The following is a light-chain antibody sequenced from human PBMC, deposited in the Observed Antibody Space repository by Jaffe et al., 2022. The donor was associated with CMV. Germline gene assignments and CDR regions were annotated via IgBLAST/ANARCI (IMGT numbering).Light chain of an antibody. V-gene: IGKV3-15*01. CDR2: GAS. CDR1: QSVSSN. CDR3: QQYNNWPLYS. Sequence: EIVMTQSPATLSVFPGERATLSCRTSQSVSSNLAWYQQKPGQAPRLLIYGASTRATGIPARFSGSGSGTEFTLTISSLQSEDFVIYYCQQYNNWPLYSFGQGTKLEIK. J-gene: IGKJ2*01.